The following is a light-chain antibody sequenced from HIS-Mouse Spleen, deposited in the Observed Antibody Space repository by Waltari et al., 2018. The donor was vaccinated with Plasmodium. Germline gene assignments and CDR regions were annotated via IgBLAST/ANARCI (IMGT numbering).Light chain of an antibody. CDR1: QSISSW. V-gene: IGKV1-5*03. J-gene: IGKJ2*01. CDR3: QQYNSYSYT. Sequence: DIQMTQSPSTLSASVGDRVTITCRASQSISSWLAWYQQKPRKAPKLLIYKASSLESGGPSRFSGSGSGTEFTLTISSLQPDDFATYYCQQYNSYSYTFGQGTKLEIK. CDR2: KAS.